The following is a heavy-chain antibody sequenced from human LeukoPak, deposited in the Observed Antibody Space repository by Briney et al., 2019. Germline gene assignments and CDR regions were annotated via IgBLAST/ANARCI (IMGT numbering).Heavy chain of an antibody. Sequence: GGSLRLSCAASGFTFSNYGMSWVRQAPGKGLEWVSGVSPSGDIKYYVDSVKGRFTVSRDNSKNTLYLQINSLRDEDTAVYYCAKDDAWLQYNDWGQGTLVTVSS. CDR3: AKDDAWLQYND. CDR2: VSPSGDIK. J-gene: IGHJ4*02. V-gene: IGHV3-23*01. D-gene: IGHD5-24*01. CDR1: GFTFSNYG.